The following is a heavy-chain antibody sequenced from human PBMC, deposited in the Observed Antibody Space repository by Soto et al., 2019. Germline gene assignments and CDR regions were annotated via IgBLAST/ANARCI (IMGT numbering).Heavy chain of an antibody. D-gene: IGHD1-26*01. Sequence: PSETLSLTCGVYGGSLRGYYWSWIRQSPGKGLEWIGEINYSGGTNYNPSLKSRVTISVDTSKNQFSMRLSSVTAADTAVYYCAKSATVGAANFDVWGQGTMVTVSS. CDR2: INYSGGT. CDR3: AKSATVGAANFDV. J-gene: IGHJ3*01. V-gene: IGHV4-34*01. CDR1: GGSLRGYY.